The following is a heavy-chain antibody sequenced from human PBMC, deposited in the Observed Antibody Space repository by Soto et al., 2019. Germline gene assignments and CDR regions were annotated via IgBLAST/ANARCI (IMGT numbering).Heavy chain of an antibody. V-gene: IGHV3-23*01. D-gene: IGHD2-15*01. Sequence: PGGSLRLSCAASGFTFRSYAMSWVRQAPGKGLEWVSVITGGGGSTYYADSVKGRFTISRDNARNTLYLQMNSLRAEDTAVYYCARDNKWSLDYWGQGTLVTVSS. CDR2: ITGGGGST. CDR1: GFTFRSYA. J-gene: IGHJ4*02. CDR3: ARDNKWSLDY.